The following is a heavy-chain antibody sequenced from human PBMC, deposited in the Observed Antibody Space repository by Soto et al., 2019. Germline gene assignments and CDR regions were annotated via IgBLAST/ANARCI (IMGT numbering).Heavy chain of an antibody. D-gene: IGHD1-26*01. Sequence: GGSLRLSCAASGFTFSSYGXXWVXQAPGKWLEWVAVIWYDGSTKYYADSVKGRFTISRDNSKNTLYLQMNSLRAEDTAVYYCARSTHSGSYEPGPYYYYGMDVWGQGTTVTVSS. V-gene: IGHV3-33*01. CDR3: ARSTHSGSYEPGPYYYYGMDV. CDR1: GFTFSSYG. J-gene: IGHJ6*02. CDR2: IWYDGSTK.